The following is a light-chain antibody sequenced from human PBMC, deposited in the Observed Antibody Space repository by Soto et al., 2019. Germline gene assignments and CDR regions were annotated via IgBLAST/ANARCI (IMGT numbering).Light chain of an antibody. J-gene: IGLJ1*01. CDR1: SSDVGGYNY. Sequence: QSVLTHPASLSGSPVQSITISCTGTSSDVGGYNYVSWYQQHPGKAPKLMIYEVSNRPSGVSNRFSGSKSGNTASLTISGLQAEDEADYYCSSYTSSSTLDVFGTGTKVTVL. V-gene: IGLV2-14*01. CDR3: SSYTSSSTLDV. CDR2: EVS.